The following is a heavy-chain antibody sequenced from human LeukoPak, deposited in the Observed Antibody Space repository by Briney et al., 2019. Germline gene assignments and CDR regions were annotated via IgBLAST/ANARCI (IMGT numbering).Heavy chain of an antibody. J-gene: IGHJ3*02. V-gene: IGHV1-18*01. D-gene: IGHD3-10*01. CDR1: GYTFTSYG. CDR2: ISAYNGNT. Sequence: ASVTVSFTASGYTFTSYGISWVRQAPGQGLEWMGWISAYNGNTNYAQKLQGRVTMTTDTSTSTAYMELRSLRSDDTAVYYCARTDYYGLGDIWGQGTMVTVSS. CDR3: ARTDYYGLGDI.